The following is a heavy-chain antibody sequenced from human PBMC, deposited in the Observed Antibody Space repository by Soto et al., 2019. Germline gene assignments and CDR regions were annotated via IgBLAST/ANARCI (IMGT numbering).Heavy chain of an antibody. Sequence: QVQLVQSGAEVKKPGSSVKVSCKASGGTFSSYAISWVRQAPGQGLEWMGGIIPIFGTANYAQKFQGRVTITADESTRXXYMELCSLRSEDTDVYYCARGERGYRYGDHTGMDVWGQGPTVTVSS. CDR3: ARGERGYRYGDHTGMDV. CDR2: IIPIFGTA. CDR1: GGTFSSYA. J-gene: IGHJ6*02. D-gene: IGHD5-18*01. V-gene: IGHV1-69*12.